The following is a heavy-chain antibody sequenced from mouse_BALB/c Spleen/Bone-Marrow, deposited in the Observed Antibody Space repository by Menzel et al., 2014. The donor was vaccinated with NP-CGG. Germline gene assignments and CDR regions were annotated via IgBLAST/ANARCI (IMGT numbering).Heavy chain of an antibody. D-gene: IGHD2-14*01. CDR3: NRYDWYFDV. Sequence: EVQLVESGAELVRSGASVKLSCTASGFNIKDYYMHWVKQRPEQGLEWIGWIDPENGDTEYAPKFQGKATMTADTSSNTAYLQLSSLTSEDTAVCYCNRYDWYFDVWGAGTTVTVSS. J-gene: IGHJ1*01. CDR1: GFNIKDYY. V-gene: IGHV14-4*02. CDR2: IDPENGDT.